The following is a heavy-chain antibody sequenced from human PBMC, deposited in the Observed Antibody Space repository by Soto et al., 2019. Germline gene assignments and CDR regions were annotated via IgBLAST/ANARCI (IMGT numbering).Heavy chain of an antibody. J-gene: IGHJ4*02. D-gene: IGHD3-10*01. V-gene: IGHV4-31*03. Sequence: PSQTLSLTCTVSADSLSRGSYYWTWVRQRPGTGLEWMGYIFYSGSTSYNPSLRSRLSMSVDTSKNEFSLKLSSVTAADTAVYFCARAARLRGVRYYFDYWDRRTLVIVS. CDR3: ARAARLRGVRYYFDY. CDR2: IFYSGST. CDR1: ADSLSRGSYY.